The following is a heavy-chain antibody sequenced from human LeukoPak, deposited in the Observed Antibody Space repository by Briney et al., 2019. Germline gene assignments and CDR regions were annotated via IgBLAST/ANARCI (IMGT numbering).Heavy chain of an antibody. CDR2: INPSGGST. J-gene: IGHJ4*02. CDR1: GYTFTSYY. V-gene: IGHV1-46*01. CDR3: ARGLRDYFDY. D-gene: IGHD4/OR15-4a*01. Sequence: ASVKVSCKASGYTFTSYYMHWVRQPPGKGLDWMGIINPSGGSTSYAQKFQGRVTMTRDTSTSTVYMELSSLRSEDTAVYYCARGLRDYFDYWGQGTLVTVSS.